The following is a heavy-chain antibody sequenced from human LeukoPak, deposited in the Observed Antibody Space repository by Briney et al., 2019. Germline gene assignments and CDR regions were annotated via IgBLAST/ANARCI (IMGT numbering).Heavy chain of an antibody. CDR1: GGSVSGSNNY. CDR2: IFYSGTT. V-gene: IGHV4-39*01. CDR3: AKQPYGKDYYEWGNYVMSTGGGHNHMDV. D-gene: IGHD3-16*01. Sequence: KASETLSLTCTVSGGSVSGSNNYWGWIRQPPGKGLECIGTIFYSGTTYYNPSFRSRVTISVDTSKNQFSLSLSSVTAADTSLYYCAKQPYGKDYYEWGNYVMSTGGGHNHMDVWGKGTTVTVSS. J-gene: IGHJ6*03.